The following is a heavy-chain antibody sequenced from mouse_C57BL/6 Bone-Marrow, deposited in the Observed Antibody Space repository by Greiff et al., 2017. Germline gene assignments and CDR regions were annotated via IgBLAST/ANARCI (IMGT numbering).Heavy chain of an antibody. V-gene: IGHV1-50*01. J-gene: IGHJ2*01. CDR2: IDPSDSYT. CDR3: AVYYGNYAFDY. CDR1: GYTFPSYW. D-gene: IGHD2-1*01. Sequence: VQLQQPGAELVKPGASVKLSCKASGYTFPSYWMQWVKQRPGQGLEWIGEIDPSDSYTNYNLKFKGKATLTVDTSCSTAYMQLSSLTSEDSAVYYCAVYYGNYAFDYWGQGTTLTVSS.